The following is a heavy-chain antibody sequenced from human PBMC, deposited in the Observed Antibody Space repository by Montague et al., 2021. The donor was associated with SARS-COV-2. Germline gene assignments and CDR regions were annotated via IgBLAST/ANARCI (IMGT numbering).Heavy chain of an antibody. CDR2: IYNGGAV. V-gene: IGHV4-4*08. J-gene: IGHJ6*02. Sequence: SETLSLTCAVSGGSIRNYYWSWIRQPPGRGLDGFAYIYNGGAVAYIPSPKSRVTILVDTSKNQFSLNLSSVTAADTAVYYCAAQTDYYYYSLDVWGQGTTATVS. CDR1: GGSIRNYY. CDR3: AAQTDYYYYSLDV.